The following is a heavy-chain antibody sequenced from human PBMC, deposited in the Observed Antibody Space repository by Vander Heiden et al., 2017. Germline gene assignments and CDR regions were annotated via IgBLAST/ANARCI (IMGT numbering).Heavy chain of an antibody. D-gene: IGHD6-19*01. J-gene: IGHJ6*02. CDR3: AKDRWGSSGSYGMDV. CDR1: GFTFDDYA. V-gene: IGHV3-9*01. CDR2: ISWNSGSI. Sequence: EVQLVESGGGLVQPGRSLRLSCAASGFTFDDYAMHWVRQAPGKGLEWVSGISWNSGSIGYADSVKGRFTISRDNAKNSLYLQMNSLRAEDTALYYCAKDRWGSSGSYGMDVWGQGTTVTVSS.